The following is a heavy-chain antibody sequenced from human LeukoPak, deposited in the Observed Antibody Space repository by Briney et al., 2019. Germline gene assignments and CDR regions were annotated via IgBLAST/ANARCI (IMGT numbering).Heavy chain of an antibody. J-gene: IGHJ4*02. V-gene: IGHV3-74*01. CDR3: ARSNQADDY. D-gene: IGHD1-14*01. CDR1: GFTFSSYW. Sequence: GGSLRLSCAASGFTFSSYWMHWVRQVPGKGLVWVARINPGGSSITYADSVKGRFTISRDNAKSTLCLQMDSLRAEDTGVYYCARSNQADDYWGQGTLVTVSS. CDR2: INPGGSSI.